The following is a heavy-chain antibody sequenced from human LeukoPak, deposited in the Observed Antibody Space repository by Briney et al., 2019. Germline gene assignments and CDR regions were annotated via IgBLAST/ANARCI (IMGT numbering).Heavy chain of an antibody. Sequence: GGSLRLPCAASGFTFSSYGMHRVRQAPGKGLEWVAVIWYDGSNKYYADSVKGRFTISRDNSKNTLYLQMNSLRAEDTAVYYCARDPTELPYLWQLVRGFWFDPWGQGTLVTVSS. CDR3: ARDPTELPYLWQLVRGFWFDP. CDR2: IWYDGSNK. V-gene: IGHV3-33*01. CDR1: GFTFSSYG. D-gene: IGHD6-13*01. J-gene: IGHJ5*02.